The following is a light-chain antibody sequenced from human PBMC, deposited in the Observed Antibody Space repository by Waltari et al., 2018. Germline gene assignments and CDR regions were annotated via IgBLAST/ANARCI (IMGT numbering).Light chain of an antibody. CDR1: SNDVGTYTF. Sequence: QSALTQPASVSGSPGQSITISCTGTSNDVGTYTFVSWYPQYPGKAPTLIIYDVSQRPSGGFNLVSGSKPGNRAALTISGLQTEVEADYYCCSFVTGGTWVFGGGTKLAVL. CDR2: DVS. J-gene: IGLJ3*02. CDR3: CSFVTGGTWV. V-gene: IGLV2-23*02.